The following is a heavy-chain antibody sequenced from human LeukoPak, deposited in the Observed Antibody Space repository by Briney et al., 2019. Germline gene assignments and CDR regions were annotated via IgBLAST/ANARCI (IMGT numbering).Heavy chain of an antibody. Sequence: PGGSLRLSCAASGFTLSSYWMHWVRQAPGKGLVWVSRINSDGSSTSYADSVKGRFTISRDNAKNTLYLQMNSLRAEDTAVYYCARENGDYLFSPFDYWGQGTLVTVSS. J-gene: IGHJ4*02. D-gene: IGHD4-17*01. CDR3: ARENGDYLFSPFDY. CDR2: INSDGSST. CDR1: GFTLSSYW. V-gene: IGHV3-74*01.